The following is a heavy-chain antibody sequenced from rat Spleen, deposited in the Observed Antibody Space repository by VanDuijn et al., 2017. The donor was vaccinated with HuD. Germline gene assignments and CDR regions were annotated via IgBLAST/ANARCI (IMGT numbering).Heavy chain of an antibody. CDR3: ARRHYGYTDYFDY. CDR1: GFTFSGFP. Sequence: EVQLVESGGGLVQPGRSLKLSCAASGFTFSGFPMAWVRQAPTKGLEWVATISYGDSSGHSSTYYRDSVKGRFTISRDNAKSTLSLQVSKLGSEDTAIYYCARRHYGYTDYFDYWGQGVMVTVSS. D-gene: IGHD1-9*01. CDR2: ISYGDSSGHSST. J-gene: IGHJ2*01. V-gene: IGHV5-29*01.